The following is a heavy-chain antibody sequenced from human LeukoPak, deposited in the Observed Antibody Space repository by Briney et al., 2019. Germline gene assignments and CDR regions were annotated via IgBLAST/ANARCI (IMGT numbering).Heavy chain of an antibody. CDR2: INHSGST. CDR3: ARRVLPQTADY. Sequence: PSETLSLTCAVYGGSFSGYYWSWIRQPPGKGLEWIGEINHSGSTNYNPSLKSRVTISVDTSKNQFSLKLSSVTAADTAVYYCARRVLPQTADYWGQGTLVTVSS. V-gene: IGHV4-34*01. J-gene: IGHJ4*02. D-gene: IGHD1-14*01. CDR1: GGSFSGYY.